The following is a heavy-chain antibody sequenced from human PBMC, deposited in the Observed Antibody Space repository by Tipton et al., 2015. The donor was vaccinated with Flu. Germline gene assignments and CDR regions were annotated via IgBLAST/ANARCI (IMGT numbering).Heavy chain of an antibody. CDR1: GDSIRSANYY. J-gene: IGHJ5*02. V-gene: IGHV4-38-2*01. Sequence: LRLSCAVSGDSIRSANYYWGWIRQPPGQGLEWIGNIFHSGNTYLNPSLKSRVTISVDTSKNQFSLKLSSVTAADTAVYYCARRDYSNYVSDPKSWFDPWGQGILVTVSS. CDR3: ARRDYSNYVSDPKSWFDP. D-gene: IGHD4-11*01. CDR2: IFHSGNT.